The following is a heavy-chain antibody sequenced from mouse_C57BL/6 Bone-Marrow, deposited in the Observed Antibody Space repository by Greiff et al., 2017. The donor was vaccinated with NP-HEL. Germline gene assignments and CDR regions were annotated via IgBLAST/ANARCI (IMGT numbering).Heavy chain of an antibody. CDR3: ARGGHY. J-gene: IGHJ2*01. V-gene: IGHV1-76*01. Sequence: QVQLQQSGAELVRPGASVKLSCKASGYTFTDYYINWVKQRPGQGLEWIARIYPGSGNTYYNEKFKGKATLTAEKSSSTAYMQLSSLTSEDSAVYFCARGGHYWGQGTTLTVSS. D-gene: IGHD1-1*02. CDR2: IYPGSGNT. CDR1: GYTFTDYY.